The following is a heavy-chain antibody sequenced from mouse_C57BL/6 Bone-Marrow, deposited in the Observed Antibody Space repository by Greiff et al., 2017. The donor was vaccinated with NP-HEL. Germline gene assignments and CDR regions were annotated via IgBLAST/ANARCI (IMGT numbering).Heavy chain of an antibody. CDR3: TRWLLPYYFDD. V-gene: IGHV14-4*01. CDR1: GFNIKDYY. D-gene: IGHD2-3*01. J-gene: IGHJ2*01. Sequence: EVQLQQSGAELVRPGASVKLSCTASGFNIKDYYMHWVKQRPEQGLEWIGWIDPENGDTEYASKFQGKATITADTSSNTAYLQLSSLTSEDAAVYYCTRWLLPYYFDDWGQGTTLTVSS. CDR2: IDPENGDT.